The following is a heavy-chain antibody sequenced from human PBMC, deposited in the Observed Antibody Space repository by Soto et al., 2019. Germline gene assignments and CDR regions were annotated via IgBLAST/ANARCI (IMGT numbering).Heavy chain of an antibody. CDR3: ATRDTGRVY. J-gene: IGHJ4*02. V-gene: IGHV4-4*02. CDR2: CHQSGNT. Sequence: QVQLQESGPGLVKPSGTLSLTCAVSGVSISSHDWWTWVRQPPGKGLEWIGECHQSGNTNYNSSLESRVTISLDKSKNQFPLQLSSVTVADTALYYCATRDTGRVYWGQGTLVTVSS. D-gene: IGHD5-18*01. CDR1: GVSISSHDW.